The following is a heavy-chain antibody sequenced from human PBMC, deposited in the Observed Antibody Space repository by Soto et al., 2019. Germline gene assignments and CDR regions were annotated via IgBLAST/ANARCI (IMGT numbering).Heavy chain of an antibody. J-gene: IGHJ5*02. CDR2: RYYTGGA. CDR3: ARRAYTAGGDNWMDT. Sequence: PPETLSLSCRVSGRTVTSANFCWRCFRQPPGKWLEWIGSRYYTGGADDTPSPKSRVTILWATSRNQFSQKLTYVTDAETAVYLCARRAYTAGGDNWMDTWGKGMLVT. D-gene: IGHD5-18*01. V-gene: IGHV4-61*01. CDR1: GRTVTSANFC.